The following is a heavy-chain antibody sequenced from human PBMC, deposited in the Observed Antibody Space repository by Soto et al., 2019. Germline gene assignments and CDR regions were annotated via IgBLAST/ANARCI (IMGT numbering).Heavy chain of an antibody. CDR1: GVSFIDHF. V-gene: IGHV3-72*01. CDR2: ARNKANSHTT. J-gene: IGHJ4*02. Sequence: PGGAVRRSCGASGVSFIDHFMDWSRQSPGNGREWVCRARNKANSHTTEYAASVKGRFTSSRDDSKNSLYLQMNSLKTEDTAVYYCARDLRDSSGYTLDYWGQGTLVTVSS. D-gene: IGHD3-22*01. CDR3: ARDLRDSSGYTLDY.